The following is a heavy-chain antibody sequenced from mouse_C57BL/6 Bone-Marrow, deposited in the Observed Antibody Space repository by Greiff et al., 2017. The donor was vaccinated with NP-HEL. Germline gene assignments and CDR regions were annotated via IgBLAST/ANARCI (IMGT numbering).Heavy chain of an antibody. J-gene: IGHJ1*03. V-gene: IGHV1-55*01. CDR3: ARGGIYYGNYFYWYFDV. Sequence: QVQLKQSGAELVKPGASVKMSCKASGYTFTSYWITGVKQRPGQGLEWIGDIYPGSGSTNYNEKFKSKATLTVDTSSSTAYMQLSSLTSEDSAVYYCARGGIYYGNYFYWYFDVWGTGTTVTVSS. CDR1: GYTFTSYW. CDR2: IYPGSGST. D-gene: IGHD2-1*01.